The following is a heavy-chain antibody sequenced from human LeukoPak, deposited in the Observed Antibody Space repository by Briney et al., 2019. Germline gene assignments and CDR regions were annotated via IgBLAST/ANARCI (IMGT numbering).Heavy chain of an antibody. J-gene: IGHJ4*02. Sequence: ASVKVSCKASGGTFSSYAISWVRQAPGQGLEWMGGIIPIFGTANYAQKFQGRVTITADESTSTAYMELSSLRSEDTAVYYCAREPKVGATTGYYGYWGQGTLVTVSS. D-gene: IGHD1-26*01. CDR2: IIPIFGTA. CDR3: AREPKVGATTGYYGY. CDR1: GGTFSSYA. V-gene: IGHV1-69*01.